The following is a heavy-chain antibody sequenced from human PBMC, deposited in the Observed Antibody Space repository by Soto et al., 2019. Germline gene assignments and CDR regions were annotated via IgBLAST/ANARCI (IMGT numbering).Heavy chain of an antibody. Sequence: SETLSLTCTVSGVSISSYYWSWIRQPPGKGLEWIGYIYYSESTNYSPSLKSRVTISVDTSKNQFSLKLSSVTAADTAVYYCARCVDPWGQGTLVTVSS. CDR3: ARCVDP. CDR2: IYYSEST. J-gene: IGHJ5*02. CDR1: GVSISSYY. V-gene: IGHV4-59*01.